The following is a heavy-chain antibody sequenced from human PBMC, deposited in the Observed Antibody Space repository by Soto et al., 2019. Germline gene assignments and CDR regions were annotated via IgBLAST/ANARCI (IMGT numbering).Heavy chain of an antibody. CDR2: IYYSGST. CDR3: ARAPGPLYYFDS. CDR1: GGSISSGGYY. Sequence: PSETLSLTCTVSGGSISSGGYYWSWIRQHPGKGLERIGYIYYSGSTYYNPSLKSRVTISVDTSKNQFSLKLSSVTAADTAVYYCARAPGPLYYFDSWGQGTLVTVSS. J-gene: IGHJ4*02. D-gene: IGHD1-1*01. V-gene: IGHV4-31*03.